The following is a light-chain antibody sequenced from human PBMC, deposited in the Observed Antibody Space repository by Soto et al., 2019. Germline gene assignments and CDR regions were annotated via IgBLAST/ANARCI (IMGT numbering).Light chain of an antibody. CDR2: DVS. Sequence: DSQMTQSPSSLSASVGDRVTSSCRASQNIERWLAWYQQKPGKAPKLLLYDVSSLESGVPSRFSGSGSATEFILTINGLQPDDFATYFCQQFKSGTWTFGQGTKVDIK. J-gene: IGKJ1*01. V-gene: IGKV1-5*01. CDR1: QNIERW. CDR3: QQFKSGTWT.